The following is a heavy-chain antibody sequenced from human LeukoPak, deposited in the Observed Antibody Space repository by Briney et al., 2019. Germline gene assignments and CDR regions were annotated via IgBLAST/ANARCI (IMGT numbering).Heavy chain of an antibody. V-gene: IGHV4-59*01. CDR1: GGSISSYY. D-gene: IGHD7-27*01. Sequence: SETLSLTCTVSGGSISSYYWSWIRQPPGKGLEWIGYIYYSGSTNYNPSLKSRVTISVDTSKNQFSLKLSSVTAADTAVYYCARASPLGTYYYYYMDVWGKGTTVTVSS. J-gene: IGHJ6*03. CDR3: ARASPLGTYYYYYMDV. CDR2: IYYSGST.